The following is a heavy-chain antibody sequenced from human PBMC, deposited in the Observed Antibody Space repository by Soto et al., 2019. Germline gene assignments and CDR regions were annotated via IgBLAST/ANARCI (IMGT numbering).Heavy chain of an antibody. Sequence: QVQLVESGGGVVQPGRSLRLSCAASGFTFSSYGMHWVRQAPGKGLEWVAVISYDGSNKYYADSVKGRFTISRDNSKNTLYLQMNSLRAEDTAVYYCAKDRLAYWGQGTLVTVSS. V-gene: IGHV3-30*18. CDR1: GFTFSSYG. CDR2: ISYDGSNK. CDR3: AKDRLAY. J-gene: IGHJ4*02.